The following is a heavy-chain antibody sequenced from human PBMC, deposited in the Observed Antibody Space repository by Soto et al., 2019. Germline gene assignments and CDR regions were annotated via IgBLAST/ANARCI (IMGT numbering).Heavy chain of an antibody. CDR1: GGTFSSYT. J-gene: IGHJ5*02. CDR3: ARTPTYSSSWYWFDP. CDR2: IIPILGIA. Sequence: SVKVSCKASGGTFSSYTISWVRQAPGQGLEWMGRIIPILGIANYAQKFQGRVTITADESTSTAYMELSSLRSEDTAVYYCARTPTYSSSWYWFDPWGQGTLVTVSS. V-gene: IGHV1-69*02. D-gene: IGHD6-13*01.